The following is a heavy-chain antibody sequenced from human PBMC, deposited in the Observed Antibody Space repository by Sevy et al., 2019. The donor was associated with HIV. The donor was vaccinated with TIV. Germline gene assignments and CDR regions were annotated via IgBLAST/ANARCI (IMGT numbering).Heavy chain of an antibody. Sequence: GGSLRLSCAASGFTFSNYWMHWVRQAPGKGLVWVSRIKTDGSNRDSADSVKGRFFISRDNAKNLLYLQMNSLRAEDKAVYYCGREGDIVLVRTAVDAFDFWGQGTIVTVSS. CDR3: GREGDIVLVRTAVDAFDF. V-gene: IGHV3-74*01. J-gene: IGHJ3*01. CDR2: IKTDGSNR. D-gene: IGHD2-2*01. CDR1: GFTFSNYW.